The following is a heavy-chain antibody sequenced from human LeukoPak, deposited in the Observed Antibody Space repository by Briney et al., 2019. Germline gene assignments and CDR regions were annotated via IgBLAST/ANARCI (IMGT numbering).Heavy chain of an antibody. CDR3: AREGNYYYGSGTYYFDY. CDR1: GGTFSSYA. J-gene: IGHJ4*02. Sequence: ASVKVSCKASGGTFSSYAISWVRQAPGQGLEWMGGIIPIFGTANYAQKFQGRVTITADESTSTDYMELSSLRSEDTAVYYCAREGNYYYGSGTYYFDYWGQGTLVTVSS. V-gene: IGHV1-69*13. D-gene: IGHD3-10*01. CDR2: IIPIFGTA.